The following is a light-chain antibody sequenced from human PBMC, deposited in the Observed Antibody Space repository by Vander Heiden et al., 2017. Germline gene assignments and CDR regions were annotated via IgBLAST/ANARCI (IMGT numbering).Light chain of an antibody. CDR3: QQGFSNPLT. Sequence: DIQMTQSPSSLPASVGDRVTLTCRASHSVLNYLNWYQQTPGKAPRLLIYSAPILQTGVPSRFSGSGSGTEFTLTISSLHPEDFATYWCQQGFSNPLTFGWGSKVEVK. V-gene: IGKV1-39*01. J-gene: IGKJ4*01. CDR1: HSVLNY. CDR2: SAP.